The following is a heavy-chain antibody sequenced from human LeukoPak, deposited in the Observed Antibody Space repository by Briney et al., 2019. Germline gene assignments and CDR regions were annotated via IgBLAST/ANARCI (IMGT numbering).Heavy chain of an antibody. Sequence: SETLSLTCTVSGGSINSGSYYWSWIRQPAGKGLEWIGRIYTSGSTNYNPSLKSRVTISGDTSKNQFSLKLNSVTAADTVVYYCARDNRYDSGSYYSYYNMDVWGQGTTVTVSS. CDR1: GGSINSGSYY. CDR3: ARDNRYDSGSYYSYYNMDV. D-gene: IGHD3-10*01. J-gene: IGHJ6*02. CDR2: IYTSGST. V-gene: IGHV4-61*02.